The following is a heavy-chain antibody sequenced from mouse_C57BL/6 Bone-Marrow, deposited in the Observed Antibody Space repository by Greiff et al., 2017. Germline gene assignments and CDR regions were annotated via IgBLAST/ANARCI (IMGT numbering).Heavy chain of an antibody. D-gene: IGHD2-3*01. CDR2: IYPGSGST. V-gene: IGHV1-55*01. Sequence: QVQLQQSGAELVKPGASVKMSCKASGYTFTSYWITWVKQRPGQGLEWIGDIYPGSGSTNYNEKFKSKATLTVDTSSSTAYMQLSSLTSEDSAVYYCARSPFYDGYFYFDYWGQGTTLTVSS. CDR3: ARSPFYDGYFYFDY. J-gene: IGHJ2*01. CDR1: GYTFTSYW.